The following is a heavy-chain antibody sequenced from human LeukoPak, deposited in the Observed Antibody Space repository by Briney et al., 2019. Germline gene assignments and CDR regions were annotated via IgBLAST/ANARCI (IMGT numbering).Heavy chain of an antibody. CDR2: INSDGSST. CDR3: ARESYSSGWVGGYYFDY. V-gene: IGHV3-74*01. CDR1: GFTFSSYW. J-gene: IGHJ4*02. Sequence: GGSLRLSCAASGFTFSSYWMHWVRQAPGKGLVWVSRINSDGSSTSYADSVKGRFTISRDNAKNTLYLQMNSLGAEDTAVYYCARESYSSGWVGGYYFDYWGQGTLVTVSS. D-gene: IGHD6-19*01.